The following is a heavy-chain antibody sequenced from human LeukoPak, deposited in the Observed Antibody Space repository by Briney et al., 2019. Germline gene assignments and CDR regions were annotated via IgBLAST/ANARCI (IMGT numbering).Heavy chain of an antibody. CDR3: ARDLTYYFDSSDYGGAFDI. V-gene: IGHV3-30*03. D-gene: IGHD3-22*01. CDR1: GFTISSYG. Sequence: PGGSLRLSCAASGFTISSYGMHWVRQAPGKGLEWVAVISYDGINEYYADSVKGRFTISRDNSKNTLYLQMNSLRAEDTAVYYCARDLTYYFDSSDYGGAFDIWGQGTMVTVSS. J-gene: IGHJ3*02. CDR2: ISYDGINE.